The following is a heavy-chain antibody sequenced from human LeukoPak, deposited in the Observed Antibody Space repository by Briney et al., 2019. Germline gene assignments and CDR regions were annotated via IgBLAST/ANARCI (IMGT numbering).Heavy chain of an antibody. CDR1: GFTFSSYS. V-gene: IGHV3-48*01. J-gene: IGHJ4*02. Sequence: GGSLRLSCAASGFTFSSYSMNWVRQAPGKGLEWVSYISSSSSTIYYADSVKGRFTISRDNAKNSLYLQMNSLRAEDTAVYYCAREGGIVATILDYWGQGTLVTVSS. CDR2: ISSSSSTI. D-gene: IGHD5-12*01. CDR3: AREGGIVATILDY.